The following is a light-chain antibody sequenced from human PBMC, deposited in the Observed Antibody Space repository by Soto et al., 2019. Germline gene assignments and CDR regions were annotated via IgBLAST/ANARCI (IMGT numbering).Light chain of an antibody. CDR1: RSDVGGYNY. V-gene: IGLV2-14*03. CDR3: SSYRSSSTPVV. CDR2: DVI. Sequence: QSALTQPASVSGSPGQSITISCTGTRSDVGGYNYVSWYQQHPGKAPKLMIYDVINRPSGVSNRFSGSKSGNTASLTISGLQAEDEADYYCSSYRSSSTPVVFGGGTKLTVL. J-gene: IGLJ2*01.